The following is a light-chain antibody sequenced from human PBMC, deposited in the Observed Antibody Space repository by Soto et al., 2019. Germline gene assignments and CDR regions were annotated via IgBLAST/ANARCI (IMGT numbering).Light chain of an antibody. V-gene: IGKV3-11*01. Sequence: EIVLTQSPATLSLSPGERATLSCRASQSVSSYLAWFHQKPGQAPRLLIFDASNRTTGIPARFSGSGSGTDFTLTISSLEPEDLAVYDCQQRANWPLTFGGGTKVEIK. CDR1: QSVSSY. CDR3: QQRANWPLT. CDR2: DAS. J-gene: IGKJ4*01.